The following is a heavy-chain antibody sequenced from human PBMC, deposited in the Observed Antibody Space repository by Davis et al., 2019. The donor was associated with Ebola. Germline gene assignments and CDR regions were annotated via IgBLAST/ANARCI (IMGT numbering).Heavy chain of an antibody. J-gene: IGHJ6*02. Sequence: GESLKISCAASGFTFSSYWMHWVRQAPGKGLVWVSRINSDGSSTSYADSVKGRFTISRDNAKNTLYLQMNSLRAEDTAVYYCARDEGVILVFHGMDVWGQGTTVTVSS. CDR1: GFTFSSYW. D-gene: IGHD3-10*01. V-gene: IGHV3-74*01. CDR3: ARDEGVILVFHGMDV. CDR2: INSDGSST.